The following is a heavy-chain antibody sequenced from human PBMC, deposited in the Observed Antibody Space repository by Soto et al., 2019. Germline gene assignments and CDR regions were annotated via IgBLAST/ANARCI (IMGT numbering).Heavy chain of an antibody. CDR3: AKGLSVSVAGSMGN. V-gene: IGHV3-9*01. CDR1: GFSFDDYA. D-gene: IGHD6-19*01. Sequence: EVQLVESGGGLVQPGRSLRLSCAASGFSFDDYAMHWVRQAPGKGLEWVSGISWNSGSIGYADSVKGRFTISRDNAKNSLYLQMNSLRAEDTALYYCAKGLSVSVAGSMGNWGQGTLVTVSS. J-gene: IGHJ4*02. CDR2: ISWNSGSI.